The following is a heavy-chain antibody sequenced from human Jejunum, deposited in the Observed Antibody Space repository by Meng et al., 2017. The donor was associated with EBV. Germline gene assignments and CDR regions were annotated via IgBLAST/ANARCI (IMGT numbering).Heavy chain of an antibody. V-gene: IGHV4-4*02. J-gene: IGHJ4*02. CDR1: GGSINSKNW. Sequence: QVQLQESGPGLVXPXXXXXLTCTVSGGSINSKNWWHWVRQAPGKGLEWIGEIDHSGSTHYNPSLKSRVTISLGTSMNQFSLELTSPTAADTAVYYCARDSQYLARGYFDYWGQGALVTVS. CDR3: ARDSQYLARGYFDY. D-gene: IGHD2/OR15-2a*01. CDR2: IDHSGST.